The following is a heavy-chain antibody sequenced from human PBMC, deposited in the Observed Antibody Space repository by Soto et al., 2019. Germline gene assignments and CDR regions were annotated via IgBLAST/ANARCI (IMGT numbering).Heavy chain of an antibody. V-gene: IGHV3-23*01. Sequence: EVQLLESGGGLVQPGGSLRLSCAASGFTFSSYAMSWVRQAPGKGLEWVSAISGSGGSTYYADSVKGRFTIPRDNAKNPLYLQMNCLRAEDTAVYYCAKTAMVRGVRADYWGQGTLVTVSS. D-gene: IGHD3-10*01. CDR3: AKTAMVRGVRADY. CDR1: GFTFSSYA. J-gene: IGHJ4*02. CDR2: ISGSGGST.